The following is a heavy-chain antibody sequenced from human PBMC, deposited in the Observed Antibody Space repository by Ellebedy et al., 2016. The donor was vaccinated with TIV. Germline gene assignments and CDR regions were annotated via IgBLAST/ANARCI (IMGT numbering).Heavy chain of an antibody. J-gene: IGHJ5*01. V-gene: IGHV3-7*01. CDR2: LDQDGSDK. CDR1: GFTFTNHW. D-gene: IGHD3/OR15-3a*01. Sequence: PGGSLRLSCVASGFTFTNHWMTWVRQVPGRGLEWVANLDQDGSDKYYLDSVKGRFTISRDNAKNSLYLQMNSLGAEDTAIYFCVRESYDLGHFYGDSWGQGTLVTVSS. CDR3: VRESYDLGHFYGDS.